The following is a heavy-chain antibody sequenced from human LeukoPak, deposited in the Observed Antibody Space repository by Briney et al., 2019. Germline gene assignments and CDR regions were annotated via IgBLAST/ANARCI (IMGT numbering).Heavy chain of an antibody. D-gene: IGHD6-19*01. J-gene: IGHJ4*02. CDR2: IYPGDSDT. CDR1: GYSFTSYW. V-gene: IGHV5-51*01. Sequence: TGESLQISCKGSGYSFTSYWIGWVRQLPGKGLEWMGIIYPGDSDTRYSPSFQGQVTISADKSISTAYLQWSSLKASDTAMYYCARPIAVAGTQYYFDYWGQGTLVTVSS. CDR3: ARPIAVAGTQYYFDY.